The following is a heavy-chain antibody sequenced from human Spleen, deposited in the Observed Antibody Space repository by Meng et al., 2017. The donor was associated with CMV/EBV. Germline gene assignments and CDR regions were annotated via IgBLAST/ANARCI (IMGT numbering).Heavy chain of an antibody. D-gene: IGHD5-18*01. V-gene: IGHV3-30*04. CDR2: ISYDGSNK. J-gene: IGHJ4*02. CDR3: ARDRSYGFDY. CDR1: GFTVSSYA. Sequence: LSCAASGFTVSSYAMHWVRQATGKGLEWVAVISYDGSNKYYADSVKGRFTISRDNSKNTLYLQMNSLRAEDTAVYYCARDRSYGFDYWGQGTLVTVSS.